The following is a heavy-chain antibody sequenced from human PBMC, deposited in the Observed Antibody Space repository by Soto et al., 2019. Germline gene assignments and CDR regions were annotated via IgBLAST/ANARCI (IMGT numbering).Heavy chain of an antibody. Sequence: AGSLRLSCAASGFTFSSYAMSWVRQAPGKGLEWVSAISGSGGSTYYADSVKGRFTISRDNSKNTLYLQMNSLRAEDTAVYYCAKPNDILTGYYWFDYWGQGTLVTVSS. CDR2: ISGSGGST. J-gene: IGHJ4*02. D-gene: IGHD3-9*01. CDR3: AKPNDILTGYYWFDY. V-gene: IGHV3-23*01. CDR1: GFTFSSYA.